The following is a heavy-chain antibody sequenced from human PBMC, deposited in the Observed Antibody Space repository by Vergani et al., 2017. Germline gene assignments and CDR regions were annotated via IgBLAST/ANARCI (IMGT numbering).Heavy chain of an antibody. V-gene: IGHV3-23*04. CDR2: LSASDRRT. D-gene: IGHD3-22*01. J-gene: IGHJ4*02. CDR1: GFTFSDFS. Sequence: VQLVESGGGLVKPGGSLRLSCAASGFTFSDFSMSWVRQAPGKGLEWVSTLSASDRRTHYADSVKGRFTISRDISKNTLFLHMNSLRPEDTAVYYCAGPQGTSAYYYGGFDYWGQGILVTVSS. CDR3: AGPQGTSAYYYGGFDY.